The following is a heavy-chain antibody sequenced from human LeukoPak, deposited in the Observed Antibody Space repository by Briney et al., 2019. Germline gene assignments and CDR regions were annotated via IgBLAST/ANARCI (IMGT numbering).Heavy chain of an antibody. CDR2: IYHSGIT. Sequence: SETLSLTCTVSDYSISSGYGYYWGWIRQPPGKGLEWIGNIYHSGITYYNHFNSSLKSRVTISLDKSNNQFSLRLTSVTAADTAVYYCASIGGTVRDSWGQGTLVTVSS. CDR3: ASIGGTVRDS. V-gene: IGHV4-38-2*02. D-gene: IGHD4-17*01. CDR1: DYSISSGYGYY. J-gene: IGHJ4*02.